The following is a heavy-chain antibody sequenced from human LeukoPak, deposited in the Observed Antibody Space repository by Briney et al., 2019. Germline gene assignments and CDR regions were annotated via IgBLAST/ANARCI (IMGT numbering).Heavy chain of an antibody. J-gene: IGHJ4*02. V-gene: IGHV3-23*01. CDR2: ISGSGEST. CDR3: AKDLELGGTLPLYFDS. Sequence: TGGSLRLSSVASGFTFRKYDMTWVRQAPGKGLDWVSEISGSGESTYYAESVKGRVTISRDNSNNRLYLQMNSLRAEDTAVYYCAKDLELGGTLPLYFDSWGQGTLVTVSS. CDR1: GFTFRKYD. D-gene: IGHD1-14*01.